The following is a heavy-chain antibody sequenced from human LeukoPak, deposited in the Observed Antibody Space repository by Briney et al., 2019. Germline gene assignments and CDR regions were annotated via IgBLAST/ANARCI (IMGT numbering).Heavy chain of an antibody. CDR3: ARDRDYAYAFDI. V-gene: IGHV3-66*01. D-gene: IGHD4-17*01. J-gene: IGHJ3*02. CDR2: VYSGGST. CDR1: GFTVSSNY. Sequence: PGGSLRLSCAASGFTVSSNYMSWVRQAPGKGLEWVSVVYSGGSTYYADSVKGRFTISRDNSKNTLYLQMNSLRAEDTAVYYCARDRDYAYAFDIWGQGTMVTVSS.